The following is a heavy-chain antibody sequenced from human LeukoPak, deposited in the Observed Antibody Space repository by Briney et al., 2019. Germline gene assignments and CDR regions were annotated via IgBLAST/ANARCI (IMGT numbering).Heavy chain of an antibody. CDR1: GYTFTGYY. V-gene: IGHV1-2*02. Sequence: ASVKVSCKASGYTFTGYYIHWVRQAPGQGLEWMGWINPNSGGTNYAQKFQGRVTMTRDTSISTAYMELSRLRSDDTAVYYCARVEDDNYYYYYMDVWGKGTTVTVSS. D-gene: IGHD1-1*01. J-gene: IGHJ6*03. CDR2: INPNSGGT. CDR3: ARVEDDNYYYYYMDV.